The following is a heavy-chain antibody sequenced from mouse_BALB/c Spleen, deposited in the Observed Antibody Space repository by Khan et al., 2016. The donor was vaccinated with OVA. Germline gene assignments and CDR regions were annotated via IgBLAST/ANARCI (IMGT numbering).Heavy chain of an antibody. CDR3: VRIYDGFYYAMDY. D-gene: IGHD2-3*01. CDR1: GFTFNTYA. CDR2: IRSKSHNYAT. Sequence: EVQLVESGGGLVQPKGSLKLSCAASGFTFNTYAMNWVRQAPGKGLEWVARIRSKSHNYATYYADSVKDRFTISRDDSQSMLYLQMNNLKTEDAAIYYCVRIYDGFYYAMDYWGQGTSVTVSS. V-gene: IGHV10-1*02. J-gene: IGHJ4*01.